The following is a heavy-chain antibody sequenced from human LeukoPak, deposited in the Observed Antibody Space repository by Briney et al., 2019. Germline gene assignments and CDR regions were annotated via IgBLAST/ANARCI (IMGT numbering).Heavy chain of an antibody. D-gene: IGHD4-17*01. V-gene: IGHV1-18*01. CDR2: ISANSGDT. Sequence: GASVKVSCKAPGYTFSSYGISWVRQAPGQGLEWMGWISANSGDTSYAQKLQGRVTMTTDTSTSTASMELRSLRSDDTAVYYCARTVTTYGSTFDYWGQGTLVTVSS. CDR1: GYTFSSYG. J-gene: IGHJ4*02. CDR3: ARTVTTYGSTFDY.